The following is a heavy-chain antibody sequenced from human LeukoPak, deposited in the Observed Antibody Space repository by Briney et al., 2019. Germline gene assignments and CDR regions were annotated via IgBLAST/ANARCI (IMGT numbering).Heavy chain of an antibody. CDR3: ARETGSGVVIPTH. CDR1: GYTFTGYY. Sequence: ASVKVSCKASGYTFTGYYMHWVRQAPGQGLEWMGWINPNSGGTNYAQKFQGRVTMTRDTSISTAYMELSRLRSDDTAVYYCARETGSGVVIPTHWGQGTLVTVSS. V-gene: IGHV1-2*02. D-gene: IGHD3-3*01. J-gene: IGHJ4*02. CDR2: INPNSGGT.